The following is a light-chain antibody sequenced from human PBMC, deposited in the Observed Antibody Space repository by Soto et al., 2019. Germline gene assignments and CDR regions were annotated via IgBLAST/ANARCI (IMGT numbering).Light chain of an antibody. CDR3: QQCYSSPLT. CDR1: QSIYRS. V-gene: IGKV1-39*01. Sequence: DIQMTQSPSSLSASVGDRVTVTCRASQSIYRSLNWYQQKPGKAPKLLIYAASSLQSGVPSRFSGSGSGTDFTLTISSLQPEDFATYYCQQCYSSPLTFGGGTKVEI. J-gene: IGKJ4*01. CDR2: AAS.